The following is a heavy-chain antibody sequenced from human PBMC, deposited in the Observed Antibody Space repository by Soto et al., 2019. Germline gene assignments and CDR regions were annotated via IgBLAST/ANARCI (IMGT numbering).Heavy chain of an antibody. CDR3: ARHLGRWGWDY. D-gene: IGHD7-27*01. CDR2: IHYSGGT. CDR1: GGSISGYY. V-gene: IGHV4-59*08. Sequence: QVQLQDSGPGLVKPSETLSLTCTVSGGSISGYYWSWIRQPPGKGLEWIGDIHYSGGTKYDPPLMSRVTISGDTSNNQFSLKLSSVTAADTAVYYCARHLGRWGWDYWGQGALVTVSS. J-gene: IGHJ4*02.